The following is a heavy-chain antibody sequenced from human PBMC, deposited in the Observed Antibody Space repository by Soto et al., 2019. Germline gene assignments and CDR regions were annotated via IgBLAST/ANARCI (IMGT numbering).Heavy chain of an antibody. CDR1: GGTFSSYA. CDR2: IIPIFGTT. V-gene: IGHV1-69*01. Sequence: QVQLVQSGAEVKKPGSSVKVSCKASGGTFSSYAITWVRQAPGQGLEWMGGIIPIFGTTNYEQKFQGRITITAAESTSTAYMELSRLKSAATAVSGCAPRRPLNLSKINYYGMDVWGQGTTVTVSS. CDR3: APRRPLNLSKINYYGMDV. D-gene: IGHD3-3*02. J-gene: IGHJ6*02.